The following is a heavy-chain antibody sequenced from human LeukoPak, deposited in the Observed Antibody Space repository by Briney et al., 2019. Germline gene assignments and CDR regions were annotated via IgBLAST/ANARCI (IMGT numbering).Heavy chain of an antibody. CDR3: AREAARLGYYYMDV. V-gene: IGHV3-21*01. CDR2: ISSSSSYI. D-gene: IGHD6-6*01. CDR1: GFTFSSYS. Sequence: PGGSLRLSCAASGFTFSSYSMNWVRQAPGKGLEWVSSISSSSSYIYYADSVKGRFTISRDNAKNSLYLQMNSLRAEDTAVYCCAREAARLGYYYMDVWGKGTTVTVSS. J-gene: IGHJ6*03.